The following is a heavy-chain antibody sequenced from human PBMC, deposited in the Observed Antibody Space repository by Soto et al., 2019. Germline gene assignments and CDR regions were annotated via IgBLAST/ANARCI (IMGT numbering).Heavy chain of an antibody. Sequence: QVQLQESGPGLVKPSQTLSLTCTVSADSFNSGGFFWSWIRQQSGKGLEWIGYISYSGITSYNPSLKSRLTISVYTSKNQFSLKLTSVTASDTAVYYGASLFNDYDSRGYAEYHFDYWGQGTLVTVSS. V-gene: IGHV4-31*03. D-gene: IGHD3-22*01. J-gene: IGHJ4*02. CDR3: ASLFNDYDSRGYAEYHFDY. CDR2: ISYSGIT. CDR1: ADSFNSGGFF.